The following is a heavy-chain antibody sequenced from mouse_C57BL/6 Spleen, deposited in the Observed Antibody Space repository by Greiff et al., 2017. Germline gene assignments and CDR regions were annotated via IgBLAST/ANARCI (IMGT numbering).Heavy chain of an antibody. CDR3: AREDAMDY. V-gene: IGHV5-6*01. J-gene: IGHJ4*01. CDR1: GFNFSSYG. CDR2: ISSGGSYP. Sequence: EVMLVESGGDLVKPGGSLKLSCAASGFNFSSYGMSWVRQTPDKRLEWVATISSGGSYPNYPDSVKGRFTISRDNAKNTLCLQSSSLKSEDTAMNYCAREDAMDYWGQGTSVTVSS.